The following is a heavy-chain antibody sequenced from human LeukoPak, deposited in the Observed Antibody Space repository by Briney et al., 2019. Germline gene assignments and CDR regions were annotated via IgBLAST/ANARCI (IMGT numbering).Heavy chain of an antibody. CDR3: ARWNGDYDPLPFDY. Sequence: PSDTLSLTCTVSRGSISRYYWIWLRQPPAKRLEGTGIIYYSGSTNYNPSLKSRVTISVDTSKNQFSLKLSSVTAADTAVYYCARWNGDYDPLPFDYWGQGTLVTVSS. J-gene: IGHJ4*02. V-gene: IGHV4-59*07. D-gene: IGHD4-17*01. CDR2: IYYSGST. CDR1: RGSISRYY.